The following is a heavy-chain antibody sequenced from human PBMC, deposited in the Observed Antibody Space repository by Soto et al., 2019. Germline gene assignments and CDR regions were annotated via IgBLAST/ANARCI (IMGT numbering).Heavy chain of an antibody. J-gene: IGHJ5*02. D-gene: IGHD6-19*01. CDR2: ISSDGRNT. Sequence: EVQLVESGGGLVQPGGSLRLSCAASGFAFSSYWMHWVRQPPGKGPVWVSRISSDGRNTTYADPVKGRFTISRDNAKNTLHLQMTSLTDAATAVYYCIKASAVTGVGGYRWGQGTLVTVSS. CDR3: IKASAVTGVGGYR. V-gene: IGHV3-74*03. CDR1: GFAFSSYW.